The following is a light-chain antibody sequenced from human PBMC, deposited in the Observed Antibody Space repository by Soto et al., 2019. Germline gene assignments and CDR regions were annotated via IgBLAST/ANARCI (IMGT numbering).Light chain of an antibody. J-gene: IGLJ1*01. CDR2: EVN. CDR1: SIDVGGYNY. CDR3: CSYAGTYYV. V-gene: IGLV2-8*01. Sequence: QSVLTQPPSASGSPGQSVTISCTGTSIDVGGYNYVSWYQQHPGKAPKILIYEVNKRASGVPDRFWGSKSGNTASLTISGLQAEDEAEYHCCSYAGTYYVFGTGTKVTVL.